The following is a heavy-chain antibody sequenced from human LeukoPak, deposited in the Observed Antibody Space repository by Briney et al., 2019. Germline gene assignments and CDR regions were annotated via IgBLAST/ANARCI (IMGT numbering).Heavy chain of an antibody. V-gene: IGHV3-30*02. CDR1: GFTFRGYG. Sequence: PVGSLRLSCAASGFTFRGYGIHWVRQAPGKGLEWVTYISDDGRDKWYADSVKGRLTISRDNSKNTLSLQMNSLRPEDTAVYYCAKDKDYGWDYWGQGTLVTVSS. CDR2: ISDDGRDK. CDR3: AKDKDYGWDY. D-gene: IGHD4/OR15-4a*01. J-gene: IGHJ4*02.